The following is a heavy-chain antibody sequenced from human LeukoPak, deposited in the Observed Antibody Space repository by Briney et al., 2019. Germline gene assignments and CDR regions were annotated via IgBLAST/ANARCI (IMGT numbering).Heavy chain of an antibody. Sequence: ASVKVSCKTSGYTFPGYYMHWVRQAPGQGLEWMGWINPNSGGTNYAQKFQGRVTMTRDTSISTAYMELSRLRSDDTAVYYCAREHSSSSGKVFDYWGQGTLVTVSS. CDR2: INPNSGGT. D-gene: IGHD6-6*01. V-gene: IGHV1-2*02. CDR3: AREHSSSSGKVFDY. J-gene: IGHJ4*02. CDR1: GYTFPGYY.